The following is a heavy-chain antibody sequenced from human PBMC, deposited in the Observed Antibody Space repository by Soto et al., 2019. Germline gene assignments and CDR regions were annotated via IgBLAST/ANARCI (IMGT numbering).Heavy chain of an antibody. CDR1: GFTFSSYG. V-gene: IGHV3-33*01. J-gene: IGHJ4*02. D-gene: IGHD2-15*01. Sequence: QVQLVESGGGVVQPRRSLRLSCAASGFTFSSYGMHWVRQAPGKGLEWVAVIWYDGSNKYYADSVKGRFTISRDNSKNTLYLQMNSLRAEDTAVYYCARDGNLVVDTYYFDYWGQGTLVTVSS. CDR3: ARDGNLVVDTYYFDY. CDR2: IWYDGSNK.